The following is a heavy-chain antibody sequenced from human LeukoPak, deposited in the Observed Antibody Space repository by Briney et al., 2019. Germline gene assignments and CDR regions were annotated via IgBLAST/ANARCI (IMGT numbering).Heavy chain of an antibody. D-gene: IGHD2-8*01. CDR1: GYTFTSYY. Sequence: ASVKVSCKASGYTFTSYYIHWVRQAPGQGLEWMGVINLSGGGTSYAQKFQGRVTMTRDTSTSTVYMDLRSLRSEDTAVYFCARDMLAVPSNWFDPWGQGTLVTVSS. CDR3: ARDMLAVPSNWFDP. CDR2: INLSGGGT. J-gene: IGHJ5*02. V-gene: IGHV1-46*01.